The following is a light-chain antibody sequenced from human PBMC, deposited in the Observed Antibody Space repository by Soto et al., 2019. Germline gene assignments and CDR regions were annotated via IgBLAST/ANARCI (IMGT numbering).Light chain of an antibody. Sequence: DLQMAQSPSSLSASVGDRVTITCQASQDISHYLNWYQQKPGKAPKLLIYDASNLETGVPSRFSGSGSGTDFTFTISSLEPEDIATYYCQQYDNLPTFGQGTRLEIK. J-gene: IGKJ5*01. CDR1: QDISHY. CDR3: QQYDNLPT. CDR2: DAS. V-gene: IGKV1-33*01.